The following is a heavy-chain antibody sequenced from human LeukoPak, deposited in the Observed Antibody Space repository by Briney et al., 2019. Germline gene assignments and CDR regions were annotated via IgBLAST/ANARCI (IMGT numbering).Heavy chain of an antibody. V-gene: IGHV4-59*08. D-gene: IGHD6-13*01. Sequence: SETLSLTCTVSGGSISSYWSWIRQPPGKGLEWIAYMYYSGSTNSNPSLKSRVTMSVDTSKNQFSLKLSSVTAADTAVYFCAGLSAAAGSPFYYWGQGTVVTVSS. J-gene: IGHJ4*02. CDR3: AGLSAAAGSPFYY. CDR2: MYYSGST. CDR1: GGSISSY.